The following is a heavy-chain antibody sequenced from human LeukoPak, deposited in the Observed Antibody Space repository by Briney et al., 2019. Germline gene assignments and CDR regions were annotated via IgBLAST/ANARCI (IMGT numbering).Heavy chain of an antibody. CDR2: IYHSGST. J-gene: IGHJ5*02. V-gene: IGHV4-30-2*01. D-gene: IGHD6-19*01. Sequence: PSETLSLTCTVSGGSISSGAYYRSWIRQPPGKGLEWIGYIYHSGSTYYNPSLKSRVIISVDRSKNQFSLKLSSVTAADTAVYYCARRRSGSQWPTSSDWFDPWGQGTLVTVSS. CDR1: GGSISSGAYY. CDR3: ARRRSGSQWPTSSDWFDP.